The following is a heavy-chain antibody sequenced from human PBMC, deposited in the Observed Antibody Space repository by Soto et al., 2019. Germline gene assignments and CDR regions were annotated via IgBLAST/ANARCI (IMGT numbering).Heavy chain of an antibody. V-gene: IGHV1-2*02. J-gene: IGHJ6*02. CDR3: ARIKWGLNYYNGMDV. CDR1: GYSFSDYF. Sequence: QVQLVQSGAEVKKSGASVKVSCKPSGYSFSDYFIQWVRQAPGQGLEWVAWINPKTAATNSAKKFQGRVSLTWDTSSPTAYMELTRLRPHDTAVYYCARIKWGLNYYNGMDVWGQGTTVIVSS. D-gene: IGHD1-26*01. CDR2: INPKTAAT.